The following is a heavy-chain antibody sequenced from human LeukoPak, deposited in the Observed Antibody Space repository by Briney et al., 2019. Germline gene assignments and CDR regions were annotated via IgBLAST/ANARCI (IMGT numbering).Heavy chain of an antibody. CDR3: ARDRAMIVVTNEEGVFDY. V-gene: IGHV3-48*01. CDR2: IGTTSGDI. CDR1: GFTFNAFG. J-gene: IGHJ4*02. D-gene: IGHD3-22*01. Sequence: PGGSLRLSCAASGFTFNAFGMNWVRQAPGKGLEWVSYIGTTSGDIYYADSVKGRFTISRDNAKNSLYLQMNSLRAEDTAVYYCARDRAMIVVTNEEGVFDYWGQGTLVTVSS.